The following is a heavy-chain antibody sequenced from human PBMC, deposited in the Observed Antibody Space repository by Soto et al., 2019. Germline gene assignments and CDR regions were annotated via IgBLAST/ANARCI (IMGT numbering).Heavy chain of an antibody. CDR3: ARYLVVSGWDAFAI. Sequence: PGGSLRLSCAASGFTFSSYSMNWVRQAPGKGLEWVSYISSSSSTIYYADSVKGRFTISRDNAKNSLYLQMNSLRAEDTAVYYCARYLVVSGWDAFAIWSQGTMDTVSS. J-gene: IGHJ3*02. V-gene: IGHV3-48*01. CDR2: ISSSSSTI. CDR1: GFTFSSYS. D-gene: IGHD6-19*01.